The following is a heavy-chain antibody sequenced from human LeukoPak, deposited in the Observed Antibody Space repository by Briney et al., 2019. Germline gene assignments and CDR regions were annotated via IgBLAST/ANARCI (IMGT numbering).Heavy chain of an antibody. Sequence: PGGSLRLSCATSGFTFSNYAMSWVRQAPGKGLEWVSIISDSAVGTYYTDSVKGRFTISRDNSKSTLYLQMNSLRAEDTAVYYCARDRVPHDSSGYSPYYYYYGMDVWGQGTTVTVSS. CDR1: GFTFSNYA. J-gene: IGHJ6*02. V-gene: IGHV3-23*01. CDR3: ARDRVPHDSSGYSPYYYYYGMDV. CDR2: ISDSAVGT. D-gene: IGHD3-22*01.